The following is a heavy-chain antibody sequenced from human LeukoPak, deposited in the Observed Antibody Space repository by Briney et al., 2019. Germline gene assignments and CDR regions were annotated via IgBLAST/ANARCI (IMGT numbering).Heavy chain of an antibody. CDR1: GDSISSGNYY. CDR2: SYYSGST. CDR3: ARFRENRAMAGYYFDS. J-gene: IGHJ4*02. V-gene: IGHV4-30-4*01. D-gene: IGHD5-18*01. Sequence: SQTLSLTCTVSGDSISSGNYYWNWIRQSPGKGLEWIGHSYYSGSTYYNSSLKSRVTISVDMSKNQFSLKLNSVTAADTAVYYCARFRENRAMAGYYFDSWGQGALVTVSS.